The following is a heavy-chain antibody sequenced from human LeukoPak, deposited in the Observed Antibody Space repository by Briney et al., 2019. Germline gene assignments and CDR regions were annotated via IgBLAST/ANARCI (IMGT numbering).Heavy chain of an antibody. CDR1: GYTFTAYY. Sequence: ASVRVSSKASGYTFTAYYMHWVRQAPGQGLEWMEWINPNSGGTNYAQKFQGRVTMTRDTSISTAYMELSRLRSDDTAVYYCARDRVVVPAAFDYWGQGTLVTVSS. D-gene: IGHD2-2*01. J-gene: IGHJ4*02. V-gene: IGHV1-2*02. CDR3: ARDRVVVPAAFDY. CDR2: INPNSGGT.